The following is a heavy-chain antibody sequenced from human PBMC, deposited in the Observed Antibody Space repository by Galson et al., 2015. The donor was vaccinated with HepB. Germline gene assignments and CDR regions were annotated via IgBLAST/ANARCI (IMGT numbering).Heavy chain of an antibody. CDR3: ARPGEALHI. Sequence: QSGAEVKKPGESLKISCKGSGYNLTSYWIGWVRQMPAKGLEWMGIIYPSDSDIRYSPSFRGQVTISADKSISTAYLQWSSLKTSYIAMYYSARPGEALHIWGPGRMVTPSS. CDR1: GYNLTSYW. D-gene: IGHD4-17*01. J-gene: IGHJ3*02. V-gene: IGHV5-51*01. CDR2: IYPSDSDI.